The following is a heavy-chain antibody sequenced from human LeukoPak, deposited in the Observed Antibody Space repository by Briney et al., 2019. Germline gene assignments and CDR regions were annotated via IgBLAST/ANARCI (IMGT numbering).Heavy chain of an antibody. D-gene: IGHD1-1*01. CDR3: ARLQLELMQPNDNWFDP. CDR2: IYTSGST. CDR1: GGSISSYY. Sequence: SETLSLTCTVSGGSISSYYWSWIRQPAGKGLEWIGRIYTSGSTNYNPSLKSRVTMSVDTSKNQSSLKLSSVTAADTAVYYCARLQLELMQPNDNWFDPWGQGTLVTVSS. V-gene: IGHV4-4*07. J-gene: IGHJ5*02.